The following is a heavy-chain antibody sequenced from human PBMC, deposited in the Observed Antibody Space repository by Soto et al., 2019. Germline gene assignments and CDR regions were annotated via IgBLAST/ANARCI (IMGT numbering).Heavy chain of an antibody. V-gene: IGHV4-59*08. J-gene: IGHJ3*02. Sequence: SETLSLTCTVSDGSISSYYWSWIRQPPGKGLEWIGYIYYSGSTNYNPSLKSRVTISVDTSKNQFSLKLSSVTAADTAVYYCARHGNIRYRAFDIWGQGTMVTVSS. CDR2: IYYSGST. CDR1: DGSISSYY. CDR3: ARHGNIRYRAFDI. D-gene: IGHD4-17*01.